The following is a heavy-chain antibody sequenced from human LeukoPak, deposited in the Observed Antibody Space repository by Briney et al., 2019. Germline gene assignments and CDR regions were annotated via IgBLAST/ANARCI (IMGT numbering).Heavy chain of an antibody. CDR3: AKDWGQVPASISGH. Sequence: GGSLRLSCVVSGFTFTNFAMHWVRQAPGKGLEYVSGISVNGGETYYAHFVKGRFTISRDTSRNTLFLQMNSLRTEDTAVYYCAKDWGQVPASISGHWGQGTLVTVSS. CDR1: GFTFTNFA. CDR2: ISVNGGET. V-gene: IGHV3-64*01. J-gene: IGHJ1*01. D-gene: IGHD2-2*01.